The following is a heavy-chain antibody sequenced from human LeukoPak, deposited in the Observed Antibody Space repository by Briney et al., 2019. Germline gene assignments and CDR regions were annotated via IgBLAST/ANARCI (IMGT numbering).Heavy chain of an antibody. CDR2: ISAYSGDT. D-gene: IGHD1-26*01. CDR1: GYTFTNYG. J-gene: IGHJ3*02. Sequence: ASVKVSCKASGYTFTNYGISWVRQAPGQGLEWLGWISAYSGDTNYAQKLQGRVTMTTDTSTSTAYMELRSLRSDDTAVYYCARVGATSSDAFDIWGQGTMVTVSS. CDR3: ARVGATSSDAFDI. V-gene: IGHV1-18*01.